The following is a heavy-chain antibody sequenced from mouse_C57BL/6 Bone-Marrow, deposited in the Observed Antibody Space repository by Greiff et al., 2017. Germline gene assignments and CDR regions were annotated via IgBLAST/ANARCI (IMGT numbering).Heavy chain of an antibody. CDR2: INPSTGGT. CDR3: AEANWAWFAY. V-gene: IGHV1-42*01. CDR1: GYSFTGYY. D-gene: IGHD4-1*01. Sequence: EVKLQESGPELVKPGASVKISCKASGYSFTGYYMNWLKQSPEKSLEWIGEINPSTGGTTYNQKFKAKATLTVDKSSSTAYMQLKSLTAEDSAVYYCAEANWAWFAYWGQGTLVTVSA. J-gene: IGHJ3*01.